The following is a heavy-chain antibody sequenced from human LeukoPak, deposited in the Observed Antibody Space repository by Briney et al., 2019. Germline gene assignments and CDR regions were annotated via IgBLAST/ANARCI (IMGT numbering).Heavy chain of an antibody. J-gene: IGHJ4*02. V-gene: IGHV3-21*01. D-gene: IGHD3-22*01. CDR3: ARGGYYDPPKLDY. CDR1: GFTFSSYS. Sequence: AEGSLRLSCAASGFTFSSYSMNWVRQAPGKGLEWVSSISSSSSYIYYADSVKGRFTISRDNAKNSLYLQMNSLRAEDTAVYYCARGGYYDPPKLDYWGQGTLVTVSS. CDR2: ISSSSSYI.